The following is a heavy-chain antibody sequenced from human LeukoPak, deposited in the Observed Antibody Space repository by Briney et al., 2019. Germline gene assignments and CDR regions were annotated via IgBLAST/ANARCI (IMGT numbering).Heavy chain of an antibody. CDR2: ITHSGAT. CDR3: ARGLRSVTWERELMYYQFYGMDV. V-gene: IGHV4-34*01. CDR1: GESFSDYY. D-gene: IGHD1-26*01. Sequence: SGTLSLTCAVSGESFSDYYWIWIRQFPGKGLEWIGEITHSGATNYNPSLKNRVTISIDTSKKQFSLRLRSLTAADTGVFYCARGLRSVTWERELMYYQFYGMDVWGQGTTVSVSS. J-gene: IGHJ6*02.